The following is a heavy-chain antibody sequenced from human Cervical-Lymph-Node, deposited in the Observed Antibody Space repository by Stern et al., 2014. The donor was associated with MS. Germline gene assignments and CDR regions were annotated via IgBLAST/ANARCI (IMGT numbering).Heavy chain of an antibody. CDR3: ARNGGNYAFDY. Sequence: VQLVESGPGLVKPSGTLSLTCAVSGGSISSGYWWSWVRQPPGTGLEWIGEIYHSGSTNYNPSLKSRVTISVDTSKNHFSLKMNSVNAADTAVYYCARNGGNYAFDYWGQGTLVAVSS. CDR2: IYHSGST. CDR1: GGSISSGYW. D-gene: IGHD4-23*01. J-gene: IGHJ4*02. V-gene: IGHV4-4*02.